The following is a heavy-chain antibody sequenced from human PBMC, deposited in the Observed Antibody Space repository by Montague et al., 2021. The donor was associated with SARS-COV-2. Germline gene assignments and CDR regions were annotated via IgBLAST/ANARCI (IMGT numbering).Heavy chain of an antibody. CDR2: ISYGGIA. J-gene: IGHJ4*02. V-gene: IGHV4-4*02. CDR3: AGKVLTVPADY. CDR1: GVSLTSTNW. Sequence: SETLSLTCAVSGVSLTSTNWWSLVRQPPGKGLEWIGEISYGGIATYNPSLKSRATISMDRSRNLFSLKLSPVTAADTAIYYCAGKVLTVPADYWGQGTLVTVS. D-gene: IGHD4-11*01.